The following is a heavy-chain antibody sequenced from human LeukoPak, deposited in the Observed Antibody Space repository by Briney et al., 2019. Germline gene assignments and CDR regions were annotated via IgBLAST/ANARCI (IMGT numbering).Heavy chain of an antibody. J-gene: IGHJ4*02. CDR1: GGSVGSYY. D-gene: IGHD3-3*01. Sequence: EPSETLSLTCTVSGGSVGSYYWSWIRQPPGKGLEWIGYIYYSGSTNYNPSLKSRVTISVDTSKNQFSLKLSSVTAADTAVYYCARAGGYYDFWSVPPWYFDYWGQGTLVTVSS. V-gene: IGHV4-59*02. CDR2: IYYSGST. CDR3: ARAGGYYDFWSVPPWYFDY.